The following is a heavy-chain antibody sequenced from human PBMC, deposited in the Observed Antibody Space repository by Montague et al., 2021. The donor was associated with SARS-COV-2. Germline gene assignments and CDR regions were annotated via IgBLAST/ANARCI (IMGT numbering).Heavy chain of an antibody. CDR3: ARDSGSSFDP. Sequence: SLRLSCAASGFTFSSYAMHWVRQAPGKGLERVALISYDGSNKYYADSVKGRFTISRDNSKNTLYLQMNSLRAEDTAVYYCARDSGSSFDPWGQGTLVTVSS. J-gene: IGHJ5*02. D-gene: IGHD1-26*01. CDR1: GFTFSSYA. V-gene: IGHV3-30*04. CDR2: ISYDGSNK.